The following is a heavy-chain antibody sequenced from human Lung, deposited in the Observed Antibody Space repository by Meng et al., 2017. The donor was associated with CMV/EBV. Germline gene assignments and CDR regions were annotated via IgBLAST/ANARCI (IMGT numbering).Heavy chain of an antibody. V-gene: IGHV4-4*02. CDR1: GDSITNHNW. D-gene: IGHD3-10*01. J-gene: IGHJ1*01. CDR2: IPHRGSS. Sequence: QVQWRESGPALVKPSETRSLTCAVSGDSITNHNWWAWVRQPPGKGLEWIGEIPHRGSSAYNPSLKSRVSMSIDKSKNQFSLKLTSVTAADTAVYHCLRRSGGSVWGQGTLVTVSS. CDR3: LRRSGGSV.